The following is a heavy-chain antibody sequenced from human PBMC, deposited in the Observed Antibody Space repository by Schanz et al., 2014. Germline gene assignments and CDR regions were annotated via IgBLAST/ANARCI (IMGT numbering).Heavy chain of an antibody. J-gene: IGHJ4*02. Sequence: QAQLMESGGGVVQPGTSLILSCSVSGFSLNTYGIHWFRQPAGKGLEWVAAMSYDGSIKYYGDSVKGRFTISRDNSKNTLYLHMNTLRSEDTAVYYCARSAGRDFWSGYYTRFDYWGQGTLVTVSS. CDR1: GFSLNTYG. D-gene: IGHD3-3*01. CDR3: ARSAGRDFWSGYYTRFDY. V-gene: IGHV3-30*03. CDR2: MSYDGSIK.